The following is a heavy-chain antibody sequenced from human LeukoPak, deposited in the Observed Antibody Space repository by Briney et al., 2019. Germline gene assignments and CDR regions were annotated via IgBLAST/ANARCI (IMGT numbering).Heavy chain of an antibody. D-gene: IGHD3-16*02. CDR1: GFTFSSYA. CDR3: AKRALEGLRLGELSPRGDYFDY. V-gene: IGHV3-23*01. CDR2: ISGSGGST. J-gene: IGHJ4*02. Sequence: GGSLRLSCAASGFTFSSYAMSWVRQAPGKGLEWVSAISGSGGSTHYADSVKGRFTISRDNSKNTLYLQMNSLRAEDTAVYYCAKRALEGLRLGELSPRGDYFDYWGQGTLVTVSS.